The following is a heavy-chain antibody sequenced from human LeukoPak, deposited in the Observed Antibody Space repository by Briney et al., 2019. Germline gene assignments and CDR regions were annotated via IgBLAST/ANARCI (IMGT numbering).Heavy chain of an antibody. CDR2: IYYGGST. CDR3: ARALGYCSGGSCTRGYNWFDP. J-gene: IGHJ5*02. D-gene: IGHD2-15*01. CDR1: GDSISSNDYY. Sequence: SETLSLTCTVSGDSISSNDYYWGWIRQPPGKGLEWIGSIYYGGSTYYNPSLKSRVIISVDTSMNQFSLKLSFVTTADTAVCYCARALGYCSGGSCTRGYNWFDPWGQGTLVTVPS. V-gene: IGHV4-39*01.